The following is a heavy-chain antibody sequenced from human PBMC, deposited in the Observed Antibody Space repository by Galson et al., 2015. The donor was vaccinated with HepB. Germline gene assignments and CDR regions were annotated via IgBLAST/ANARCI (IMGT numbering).Heavy chain of an antibody. Sequence: SLRLSCAASGFTFSNNAMHWVRQAPGKGLEWVAVIWYDGSNKYYVDSVKGRFTISRDNSKNTLYLQMNSLRAEDTAVYYCARDGGFWQWHLDYWGQGTLVTDSS. J-gene: IGHJ4*02. D-gene: IGHD6-19*01. V-gene: IGHV3-33*01. CDR3: ARDGGFWQWHLDY. CDR1: GFTFSNNA. CDR2: IWYDGSNK.